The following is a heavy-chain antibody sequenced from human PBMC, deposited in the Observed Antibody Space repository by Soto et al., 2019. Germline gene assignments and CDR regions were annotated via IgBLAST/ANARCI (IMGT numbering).Heavy chain of an antibody. V-gene: IGHV1-2*02. Sequence: QVQLVQSGAEVKKPGASVKVSCKASGYTFTGYYMHWVRQAPGHGLEWMGWINPNSGGTNYAQKFQGRVTMTRDTSISTAYRELSRLRSDDTAVYYCARGWFGDLGSYYYYYDMDVWGQGTTVTVSS. J-gene: IGHJ6*02. CDR3: ARGWFGDLGSYYYYYDMDV. D-gene: IGHD3-10*01. CDR1: GYTFTGYY. CDR2: INPNSGGT.